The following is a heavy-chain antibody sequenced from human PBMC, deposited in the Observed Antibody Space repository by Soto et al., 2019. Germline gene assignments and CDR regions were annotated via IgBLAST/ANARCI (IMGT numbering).Heavy chain of an antibody. CDR1: GFAFSSYA. CDR3: ARDFLGIAAPKGYYYYGMDV. D-gene: IGHD6-6*01. CDR2: ISYDGSNK. Sequence: GGSLRLPCAPSGFAFSSYAMHWVRQAQGKGLEWVAVISYDGSNKYYADSVTGRFTISRDNSKNTLCLQMNSLRAEDTAVYYCARDFLGIAAPKGYYYYGMDVRGQGTTVTVSS. V-gene: IGHV3-30-3*01. J-gene: IGHJ6*02.